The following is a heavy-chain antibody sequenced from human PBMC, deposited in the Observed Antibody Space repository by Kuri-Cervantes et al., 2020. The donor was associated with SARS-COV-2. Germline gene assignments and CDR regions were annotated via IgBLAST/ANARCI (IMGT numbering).Heavy chain of an antibody. D-gene: IGHD2-2*01. V-gene: IGHV3-9*03. Sequence: GGSLRLSCAASGFTFDDYAMHWVRQAPGKGLEWVSGISWNSGSIGYADSVKGRFTISRDNAKNSLHLQMNSLRAEDMALYYCATDGIVVVPAAKEGYYYYYMVVWGKGTTVTVSS. CDR3: ATDGIVVVPAAKEGYYYYYMVV. CDR2: ISWNSGSI. J-gene: IGHJ6*03. CDR1: GFTFDDYA.